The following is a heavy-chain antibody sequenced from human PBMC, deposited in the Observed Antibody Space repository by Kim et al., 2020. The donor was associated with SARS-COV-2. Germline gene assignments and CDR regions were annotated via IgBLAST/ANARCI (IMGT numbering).Heavy chain of an antibody. CDR1: GFTFSDSP. CDR3: TRIPGTPFASGDVFD. Sequence: GGSLRLSCAASGFTFSDSPMHWVRQAPGKGLEWVGRIRSNANSYSTAYSVSVRGRFTIARDDSKKKAHMQMNSPKTEDTDYCSRTRIPGTPFASGDVFD. V-gene: IGHV3-73*01. CDR2: IRSNANSYST. J-gene: IGHJ3*02. D-gene: IGHD1-1*01.